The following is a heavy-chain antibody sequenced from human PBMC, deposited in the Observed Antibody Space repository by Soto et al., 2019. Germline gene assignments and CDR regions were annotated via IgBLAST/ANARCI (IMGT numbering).Heavy chain of an antibody. V-gene: IGHV4-59*01. CDR2: IYYSGST. Sequence: SETLSLPCTVSGGSLSSYYWRWIRQPPGKGLEWIGYIYYSGSTNYNPSLKSRVTISVDTSKNQFSLKLSSVTAADTAVYYCGRGWGPRQIGAFDIWGQGTMVTVSS. CDR1: GGSLSSYY. J-gene: IGHJ3*02. CDR3: GRGWGPRQIGAFDI. D-gene: IGHD2-21*01.